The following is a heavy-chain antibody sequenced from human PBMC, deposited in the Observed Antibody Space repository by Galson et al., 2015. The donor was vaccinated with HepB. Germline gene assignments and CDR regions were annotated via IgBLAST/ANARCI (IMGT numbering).Heavy chain of an antibody. CDR2: IIASGGTT. Sequence: SLRLSCAASGFPFSSYAMNWVRQAPGKGLEWVSSIIASGGTTYYVDSVKGRFTISRDNSKNTHYLQMSSLRAEDTAVYYCAKGLGGSYRKYFFDYWGQGTLVTVSS. V-gene: IGHV3-23*01. CDR3: AKGLGGSYRKYFFDY. D-gene: IGHD1-26*01. CDR1: GFPFSSYA. J-gene: IGHJ4*02.